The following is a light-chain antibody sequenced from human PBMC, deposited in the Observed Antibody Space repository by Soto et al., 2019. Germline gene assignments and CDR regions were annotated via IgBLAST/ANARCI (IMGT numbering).Light chain of an antibody. CDR3: QLYGSSPWT. Sequence: ESVLTQYKGTLSLSPGERATLSCRASQSVSSSYLAWYQQKPGQAPRLLIYGASSRATGIPDRFSGSGSGTDFTLTISRLEPEDFAVYYCQLYGSSPWTFGQGTKV. CDR2: GAS. CDR1: QSVSSSY. J-gene: IGKJ1*01. V-gene: IGKV3-20*01.